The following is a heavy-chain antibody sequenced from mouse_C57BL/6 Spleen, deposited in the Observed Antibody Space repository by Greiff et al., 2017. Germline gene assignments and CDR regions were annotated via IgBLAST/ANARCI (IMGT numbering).Heavy chain of an antibody. Sequence: QVQLQQSGAELVKPGASVKISCKASGYAFSSYWMNWVKQRPGKGLEWIGQIYPGDGDTNYNGKFKGKATLTADKSSSTAYMQLSSLTSEDSAVYFCARQDYYDWYFDVWGIGTTVTVSS. D-gene: IGHD1-1*01. J-gene: IGHJ1*03. CDR1: GYAFSSYW. CDR2: IYPGDGDT. V-gene: IGHV1-80*01. CDR3: ARQDYYDWYFDV.